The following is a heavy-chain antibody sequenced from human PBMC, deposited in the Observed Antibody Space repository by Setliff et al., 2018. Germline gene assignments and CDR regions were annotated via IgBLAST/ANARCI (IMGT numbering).Heavy chain of an antibody. CDR3: ARFRDDSSGWYGTHYFDY. CDR1: GGTFSSYA. D-gene: IGHD6-19*01. J-gene: IGHJ4*02. Sequence: SVKVSCKASGGTFSSYAISWVRQAPGQGLEWMGGIIPIFGTANYAQKFQGRVTITTDKSTSTAYMELSSLRSEDTAVYYCARFRDDSSGWYGTHYFDYWGQGTLVTVSS. CDR2: IIPIFGTA. V-gene: IGHV1-69*05.